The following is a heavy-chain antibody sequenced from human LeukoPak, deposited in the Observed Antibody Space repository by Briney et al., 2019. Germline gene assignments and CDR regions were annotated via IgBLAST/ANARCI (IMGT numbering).Heavy chain of an antibody. Sequence: SETLSLTCTVSGGSISSGSYYWSWIRQSAGKGLEWIGRVYSGGGTNYNPSLKSRVTISVDTSKNQFSLNLTSVTAADTAVYYCARAIYDFWSGYYSDYWGQGTLVTVSS. CDR3: ARAIYDFWSGYYSDY. J-gene: IGHJ4*02. D-gene: IGHD3-3*01. V-gene: IGHV4-61*02. CDR2: VYSGGGT. CDR1: GGSISSGSYY.